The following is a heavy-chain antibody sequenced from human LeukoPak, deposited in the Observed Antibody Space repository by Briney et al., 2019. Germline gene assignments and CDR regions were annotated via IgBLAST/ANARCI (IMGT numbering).Heavy chain of an antibody. D-gene: IGHD2-15*01. J-gene: IGHJ3*02. CDR3: ARDVVRYLDAFDI. CDR2: IYTSGST. V-gene: IGHV4-61*02. CDR1: GGSISSGGYY. Sequence: PSETLSLTCTVSGGSISSGGYYWSWLRQPAGKGLEWIGRIYTSGSTNYNPSLKSRVTMSVDTSKNQFSLKLSSVTAADTAVYYCARDVVRYLDAFDIWGQGTMVTVSS.